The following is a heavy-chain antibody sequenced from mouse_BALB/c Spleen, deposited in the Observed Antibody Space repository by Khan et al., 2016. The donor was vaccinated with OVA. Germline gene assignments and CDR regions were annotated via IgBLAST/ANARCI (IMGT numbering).Heavy chain of an antibody. CDR3: ADANYDYDGCAY. CDR1: GFAFSRYW. V-gene: IGHV4-1*02. CDR2: INPDSSTI. Sequence: EVKLMESGGGLVQPGGSLKLSCEASGFAFSRYWMSWVRQAPGKGLEWIGEINPDSSTINYTPSLKDKFIISRDNAKNTLYLQISKVRSEDTALYYWADANYDYDGCAYWGQGTLVTVSA. J-gene: IGHJ3*01. D-gene: IGHD2-4*01.